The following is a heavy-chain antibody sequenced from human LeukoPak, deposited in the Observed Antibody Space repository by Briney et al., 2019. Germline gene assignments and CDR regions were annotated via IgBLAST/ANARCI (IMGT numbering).Heavy chain of an antibody. CDR1: GGSISSGGYY. J-gene: IGHJ5*02. CDR3: ARGRGYSAYSSTRPENWFDP. D-gene: IGHD5-12*01. V-gene: IGHV4-31*03. CDR2: IYYSGST. Sequence: SETLSLTCTVSGGSISSGGYYWSWIRQHPGKGLEWIGYIYYSGSTHYNPSLRSRITMSVDTSKNQFSLKLSSVTAADTAVYYCARGRGYSAYSSTRPENWFDPWGQGTLVTVSS.